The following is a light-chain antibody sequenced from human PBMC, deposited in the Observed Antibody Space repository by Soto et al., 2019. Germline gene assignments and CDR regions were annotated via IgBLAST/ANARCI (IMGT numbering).Light chain of an antibody. CDR1: QNINKY. J-gene: IGKJ4*01. CDR2: VAS. Sequence: DIQMTQSPSSLSASVGDRVTITCRASQNINKYLNWYQQKPGKAPKVLILVASSLESGVPSRFSGSGSGTDFTLTINSLQPEDFATYYCLQANSFPLTFGGGTKVDIK. V-gene: IGKV1-39*01. CDR3: LQANSFPLT.